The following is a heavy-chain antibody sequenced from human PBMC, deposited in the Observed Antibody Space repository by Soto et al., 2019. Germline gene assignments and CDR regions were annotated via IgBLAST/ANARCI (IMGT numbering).Heavy chain of an antibody. D-gene: IGHD3-10*01. CDR3: ARGDGSGSYLLDY. CDR2: ISYDGSSK. CDR1: GFTFSSFA. J-gene: IGHJ4*02. V-gene: IGHV3-30-3*01. Sequence: QVQLVESGGGVVQPGRSLRLSCAASGFTFSSFAVHWVRQAPGKGLEWVAFISYDGSSKYHADSVKGRFTISRDNSKNTLYLQINSLRAEDTAVYHCARGDGSGSYLLDYWGQGTLVTVSS.